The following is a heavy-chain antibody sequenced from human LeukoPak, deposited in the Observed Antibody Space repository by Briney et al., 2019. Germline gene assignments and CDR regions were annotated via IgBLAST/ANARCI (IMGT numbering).Heavy chain of an antibody. CDR2: IEEEDGER. J-gene: IGHJ4*01. D-gene: IGHD5-12*01. V-gene: IGHV3-7*01. CDR1: GFTFRSYR. Sequence: GGSLRLSCVASGFTFRSYRMTWVRRAPGKGLEWVANIEEEDGERYYLDSVRGRFTISRDNAKNSVYLQMNSLTAEDTAVYFCARGGYFRPYDYWGQGTLVTVSS. CDR3: ARGGYFRPYDY.